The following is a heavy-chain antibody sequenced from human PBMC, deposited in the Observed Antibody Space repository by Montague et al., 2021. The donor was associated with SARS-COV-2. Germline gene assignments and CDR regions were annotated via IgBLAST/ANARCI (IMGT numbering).Heavy chain of an antibody. Sequence: SLRLSCAASGFTFSSYAMHWVRQAPGKGLEWVAVISYDGSNKYYADSVKGRFTISRDNSKNTLYPQMNSLRAEDTAVYYCARGYSGSYYSYFDYWGQGTLVTVSS. CDR2: ISYDGSNK. D-gene: IGHD1-26*01. CDR3: ARGYSGSYYSYFDY. CDR1: GFTFSSYA. V-gene: IGHV3-30*04. J-gene: IGHJ4*02.